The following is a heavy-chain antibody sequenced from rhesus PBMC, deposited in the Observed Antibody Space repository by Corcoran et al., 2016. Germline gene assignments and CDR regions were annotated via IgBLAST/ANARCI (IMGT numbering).Heavy chain of an antibody. CDR3: ARGGANWSPSWGY. J-gene: IGHJ4*01. CDR1: GGSISDYY. Sequence: QVQLQESGPGLVKPSETLSLTCAVSGGSISDYYWNWIRQPPGKGLEWIGYIGGTNGNPNSSPPLKSRVTISRATSKNQISLKLTSVTAADTAVYYCARGGANWSPSWGYLGQGVLVTVSS. D-gene: IGHD6-13*01. CDR2: IGGTNGNP. V-gene: IGHV4S5*01.